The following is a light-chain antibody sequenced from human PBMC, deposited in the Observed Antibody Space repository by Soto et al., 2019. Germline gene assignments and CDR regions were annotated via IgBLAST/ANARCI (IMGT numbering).Light chain of an antibody. V-gene: IGKV3-15*01. CDR1: QSVSRN. J-gene: IGKJ1*01. Sequence: EIVMTQSPATLSVSPGESATLSCRASQSVSRNLAWYQQKPGQAPRLLIYGASTRATGIPARFSGSGSGTEFTLTISSLQSEDFAVYYCQQYNNWPPMAFGQGTKVEIK. CDR3: QQYNNWPPMA. CDR2: GAS.